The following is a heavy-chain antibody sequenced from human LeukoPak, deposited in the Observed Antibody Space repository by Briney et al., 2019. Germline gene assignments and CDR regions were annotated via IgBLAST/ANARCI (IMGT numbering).Heavy chain of an antibody. CDR3: ARDADYDSSGSDAFGI. D-gene: IGHD3-22*01. CDR2: IYHSGST. Sequence: SETLSLTCAVSGGSISSCNWRSWVRQPPGKGLEWIGEIYHSGSTNYKPSLKSRVTISVDKSKNQFSLKLSSVTAADTAVYYCARDADYDSSGSDAFGIWGQGTMVSVST. J-gene: IGHJ3*02. CDR1: GGSISSCNW. V-gene: IGHV4-4*02.